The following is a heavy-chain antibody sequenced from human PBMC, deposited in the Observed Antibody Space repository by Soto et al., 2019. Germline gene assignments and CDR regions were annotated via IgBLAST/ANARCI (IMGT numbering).Heavy chain of an antibody. CDR1: GGSISSYY. Sequence: SETLSLTCTVSGGSISSYYWSWIRQPPGKGLEWIGYIYYSGSTNYNPSLKSRVTISVDTSKNQFSLKLSSVTAADTAVYYCARHYRSGGIFDYWGQGTLVTVSS. CDR2: IYYSGST. CDR3: ARHYRSGGIFDY. J-gene: IGHJ4*02. V-gene: IGHV4-59*08.